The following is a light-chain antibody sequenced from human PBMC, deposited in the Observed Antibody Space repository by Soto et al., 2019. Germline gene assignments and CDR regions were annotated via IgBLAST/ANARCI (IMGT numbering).Light chain of an antibody. CDR2: FND. Sequence: QSVLTQPPSVSGTPGQRVSISCSGSNSNIGSNVVAWSRHLPGTAPKCRIYFNDQRLSGVPDRISGSKSGTSASLAISGLQSEDEAEYYCVAWDDSLRGRVFGGRTKVTVL. V-gene: IGLV1-44*01. CDR1: NSNIGSNV. CDR3: VAWDDSLRGRV. J-gene: IGLJ3*02.